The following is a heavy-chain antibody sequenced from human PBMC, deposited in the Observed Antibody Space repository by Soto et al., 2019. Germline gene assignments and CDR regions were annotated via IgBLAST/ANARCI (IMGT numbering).Heavy chain of an antibody. Sequence: QLQLQESGSGLVKPSQTLSLTCAVSGGSISSGGYSWSWIRQPPGKGLEWIGYIYHSGSTYYNPSLKSRVTISVDRSKNQFSLKLSSVTATDTAVYYCASRRDGFNYYGYWGQGTLVTVSS. V-gene: IGHV4-30-2*01. CDR2: IYHSGST. CDR1: GGSISSGGYS. D-gene: IGHD3-22*01. CDR3: ASRRDGFNYYGY. J-gene: IGHJ4*02.